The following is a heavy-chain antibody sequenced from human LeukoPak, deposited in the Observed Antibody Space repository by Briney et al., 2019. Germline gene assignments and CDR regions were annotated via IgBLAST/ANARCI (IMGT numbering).Heavy chain of an antibody. J-gene: IGHJ5*02. V-gene: IGHV4-34*01. Sequence: PSETLSLTCAVYGGSFSGYYWSWIRQPPGKGLEWIGEINHSGSTNYNPPLKSRVTISVDTSKNQFSLKLSSVTAADTAVYYCATTFSGTVNWFDPWGQGTLVTVSS. D-gene: IGHD3-10*01. CDR1: GGSFSGYY. CDR3: ATTFSGTVNWFDP. CDR2: INHSGST.